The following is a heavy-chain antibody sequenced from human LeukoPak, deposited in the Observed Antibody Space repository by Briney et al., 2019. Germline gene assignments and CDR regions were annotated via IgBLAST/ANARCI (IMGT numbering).Heavy chain of an antibody. CDR1: GFTFSSYS. CDR2: IIGSGRDT. J-gene: IGHJ4*02. D-gene: IGHD5-12*01. Sequence: GGSLRLSCAASGFTFSSYSMNWVRQAPGKGLEWVSSIIGSGRDTYYADSVRGRITISRDNSRNTLYLQMNSLRAEDTAVYYCAKDDGGYVGYWGQGTLVTVSS. CDR3: AKDDGGYVGY. V-gene: IGHV3-23*01.